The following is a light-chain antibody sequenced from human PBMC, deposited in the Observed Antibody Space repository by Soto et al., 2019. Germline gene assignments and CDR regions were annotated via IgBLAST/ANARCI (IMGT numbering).Light chain of an antibody. V-gene: IGLV2-14*01. CDR2: DVT. CDR1: SSDVGGYNS. Sequence: QSALTQPASVSGCPGLSIAISCSGTSSDVGGYNSVSWYQQYPGKAPKLIIHDVTNRPSGVSDRFSGSKSGNTASLTISGLQAEDEADYYCSSWTSSSSYVFGSGTKLTVL. J-gene: IGLJ1*01. CDR3: SSWTSSSSYV.